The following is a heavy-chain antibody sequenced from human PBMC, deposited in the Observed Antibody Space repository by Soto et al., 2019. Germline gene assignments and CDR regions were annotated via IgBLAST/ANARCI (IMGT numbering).Heavy chain of an antibody. CDR2: ISGSGGST. CDR1: GFTFSSYA. D-gene: IGHD2-15*01. V-gene: IGHV3-23*01. Sequence: GGSLRLSCAASGFTFSSYAMSWVRQAPGKGLEWVSAISGSGGSTYYADSVKGRFTISRDNSKNTLYLQMNSLRAEDTAVYYCAKGGVRWVVLNWFDPWGQGTLVTVSS. J-gene: IGHJ5*02. CDR3: AKGGVRWVVLNWFDP.